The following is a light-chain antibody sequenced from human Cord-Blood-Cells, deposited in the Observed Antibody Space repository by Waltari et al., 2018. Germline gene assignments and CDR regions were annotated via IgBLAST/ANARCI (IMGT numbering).Light chain of an antibody. CDR2: DAS. CDR1: QSVSSY. J-gene: IGKJ2*01. CDR3: QQRSNWPYT. Sequence: EIVLTQTPATLSSSPGARATLSCRASQSVSSYLAWYQQKPGQAPRLLIYDASNRATGIPARFSGSGSGTDFTLTISSLEPEDFAVYYCQQRSNWPYTFGQGTKLEIK. V-gene: IGKV3-11*01.